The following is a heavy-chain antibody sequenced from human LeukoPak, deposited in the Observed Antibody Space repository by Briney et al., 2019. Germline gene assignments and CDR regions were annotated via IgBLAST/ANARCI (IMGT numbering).Heavy chain of an antibody. J-gene: IGHJ3*02. D-gene: IGHD6-13*01. V-gene: IGHV4-59*01. CDR1: GGSISSYY. CDR2: IYYSGST. CDR3: ARDLQQLGLDAFDI. Sequence: SGTLSLTCTVSGGSISSYYWSWIRQPPGKGLEWIGYIYYSGSTNYNPSLKSRVTISVDTSKNQFSLKLSSVTAADTAVYYCARDLQQLGLDAFDIWGQGTMVTVSS.